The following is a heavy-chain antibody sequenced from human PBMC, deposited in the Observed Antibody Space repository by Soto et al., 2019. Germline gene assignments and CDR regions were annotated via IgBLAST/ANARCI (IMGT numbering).Heavy chain of an antibody. V-gene: IGHV4-59*08. CDR1: GGSIRSYY. Sequence: SETLSLTCTVSGGSIRSYYWSWIRQPPGKGLELIWYIYYSGSTNYNPSLNSSLKSRATISVDTSKNQFSLKLSSVTAADTAVYYCARAYSYGYGLYFDYWGQGTLVTVSS. CDR3: ARAYSYGYGLYFDY. D-gene: IGHD5-18*01. CDR2: IYYSGST. J-gene: IGHJ4*02.